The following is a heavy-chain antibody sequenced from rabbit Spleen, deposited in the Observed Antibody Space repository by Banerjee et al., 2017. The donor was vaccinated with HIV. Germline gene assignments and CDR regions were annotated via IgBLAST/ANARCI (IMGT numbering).Heavy chain of an antibody. V-gene: IGHV1S40*01. J-gene: IGHJ6*01. CDR2: INTSTGTT. CDR1: GFDLSNYYY. D-gene: IGHD8-1*01. CDR3: ARDTGSSFSSYGMDL. Sequence: QSLEESGGDLVKPAASLTLTCTASGFDLSNYYYMCWVRQAPGKGLEWIACINTSTGTTGYATWAKGRFAIYKTSSPTMTLHISSLTAVGRGTYFCARDTGSSFSSYGMDLWGQGTLVTVS.